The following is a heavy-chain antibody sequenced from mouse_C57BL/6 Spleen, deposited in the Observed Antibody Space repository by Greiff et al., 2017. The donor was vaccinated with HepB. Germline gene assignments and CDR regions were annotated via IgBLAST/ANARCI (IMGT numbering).Heavy chain of an antibody. CDR3: ARNEGLLPEYFDV. V-gene: IGHV2-2*01. CDR2: IWSGGST. D-gene: IGHD1-1*01. CDR1: GFSLTSYG. Sequence: QVQLQQSGPGLVQPSQSLSITCTVSGFSLTSYGVHWVRQSPGKGLEWLGVIWSGGSTDYNAAFISRLSISKDNSKSQVFFKMNSLQADDTAIYYCARNEGLLPEYFDVWGTGTTVTVSS. J-gene: IGHJ1*03.